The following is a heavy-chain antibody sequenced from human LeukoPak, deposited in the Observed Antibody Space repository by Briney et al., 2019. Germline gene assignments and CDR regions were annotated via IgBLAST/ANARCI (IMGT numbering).Heavy chain of an antibody. CDR3: AGITAAFDY. J-gene: IGHJ4*02. CDR2: IKSQTEGETT. D-gene: IGHD1-20*01. Sequence: PGGSLRLSCAASGFNFNHATMTWVRQAPGKGLEWVGRIKSQTEGETTDYAAPVKARFTISRDDSKNTLYLQMNSLKTEDTAVYYCAGITAAFDYWGQGTLVTVSS. CDR1: GFNFNHAT. V-gene: IGHV3-15*01.